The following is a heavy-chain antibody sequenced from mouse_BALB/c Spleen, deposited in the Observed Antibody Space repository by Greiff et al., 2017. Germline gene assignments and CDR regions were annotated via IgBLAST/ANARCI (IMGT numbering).Heavy chain of an antibody. CDR2: ISCYNGAT. V-gene: IGHV1S34*01. J-gene: IGHJ4*01. CDR1: GYSFTGYY. CDR3: ATGNAMDY. Sequence: LVKTGASVKLSCEASGYSFTGYYMHWVKQSHGKSLEWIGYISCYNGATSYKQKFKGKATFTVDTSSSTAYMQFNSLTSEDSAVYDCATGNAMDYWGQGTSVTVSS.